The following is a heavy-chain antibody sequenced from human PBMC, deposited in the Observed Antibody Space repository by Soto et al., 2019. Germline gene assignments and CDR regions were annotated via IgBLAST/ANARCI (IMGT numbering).Heavy chain of an antibody. V-gene: IGHV1-58*01. D-gene: IGHD2-15*01. Sequence: SLKGYCTSAGYAFTTSAGEWVRQDSGQRLEWLGWIVVGSGNTNYAQKFQERVSITRDMSTSTTYMELSSLTSEDTAMYYCARGYCSGGSCYSDSDYYYGMDVWGQGTTVTGSS. CDR2: IVVGSGNT. CDR3: ARGYCSGGSCYSDSDYYYGMDV. J-gene: IGHJ6*02. CDR1: GYAFTTSA.